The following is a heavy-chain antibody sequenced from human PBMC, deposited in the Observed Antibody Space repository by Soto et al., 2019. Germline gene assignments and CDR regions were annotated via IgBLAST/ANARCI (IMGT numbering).Heavy chain of an antibody. J-gene: IGHJ5*02. D-gene: IGHD3-10*02. Sequence: LSRTCAVSGGSISSGGYSWSWIRQPPGKGLEWIGYIYHSGSTYYNPSLKSRVTISVDRSKNQFSLKLSSVTAADTAVYYCARHLFGLRNRFAPSAQGTLVTVSS. V-gene: IGHV4-30-2*01. CDR3: ARHLFGLRNRFAP. CDR2: IYHSGST. CDR1: GGSISSGGYS.